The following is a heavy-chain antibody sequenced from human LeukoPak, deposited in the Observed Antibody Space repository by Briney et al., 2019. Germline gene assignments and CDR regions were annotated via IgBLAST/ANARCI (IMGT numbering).Heavy chain of an antibody. Sequence: GGSLRLSCAASGFTFSSYGMSWVRQAPGKGLEWVSAISASGSSTYYADSVKGRFTISRDNSKKMLYVQMNSLRAEDTAVYYCAKAGTVTTGVLWGQGTLVTVSS. CDR3: AKAGTVTTGVL. J-gene: IGHJ4*02. D-gene: IGHD4-17*01. V-gene: IGHV3-23*01. CDR2: ISASGSST. CDR1: GFTFSSYG.